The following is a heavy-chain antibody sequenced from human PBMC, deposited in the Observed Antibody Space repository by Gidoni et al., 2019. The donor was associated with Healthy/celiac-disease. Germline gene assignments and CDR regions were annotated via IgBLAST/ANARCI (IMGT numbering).Heavy chain of an antibody. V-gene: IGHV4-4*02. CDR1: AGSISSRHW. CDR3: ARDRRYEAAGRSEYYYYGMDV. D-gene: IGHD6-13*01. J-gene: IGHJ6*02. CDR2: IYNSGST. Sequence: QVQLQESGPGLVKPSGTLSLTCAVSAGSISSRHWWSWVRTPPGKGLEWIGEIYNSGSTNYNPSLKSRVTISVDKSKNQFSLKLSSVTAADTAVYYCARDRRYEAAGRSEYYYYGMDVWGQGTTVTVSS.